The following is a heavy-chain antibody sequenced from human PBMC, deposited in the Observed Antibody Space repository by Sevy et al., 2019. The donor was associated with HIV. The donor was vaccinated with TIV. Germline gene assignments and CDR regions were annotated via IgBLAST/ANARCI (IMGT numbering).Heavy chain of an antibody. CDR2: ISAYNGNT. D-gene: IGHD4-17*01. CDR3: ESYGDALLHYGGNDKFYYSFCIDV. Sequence: ASVKVSCKDSGYTFTNYAISWVRQAPGQVLEWMGWISAYNGNTYYAQKLQGRVNMTTDTSTSTAYMELRSLSSDDMALYYGESYGDALLHYGGNDKFYYSFCIDVWGKGTTVTVSS. V-gene: IGHV1-18*03. CDR1: GYTFTNYA. J-gene: IGHJ6*03.